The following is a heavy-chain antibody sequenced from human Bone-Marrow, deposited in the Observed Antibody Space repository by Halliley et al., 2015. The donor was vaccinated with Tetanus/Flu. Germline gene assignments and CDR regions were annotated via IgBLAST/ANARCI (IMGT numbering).Heavy chain of an antibody. J-gene: IGHJ4*02. D-gene: IGHD3-9*01. CDR2: IYHRGSP. V-gene: IGHV4-4*02. CDR3: AVYDILTGLGY. Sequence: GWLGEIYHRGSPNYNPSLKSRVTISVDKSKNHFSRKLGSVTAADTAVYYCAVYDILTGLGYWGQGTLVTVSS.